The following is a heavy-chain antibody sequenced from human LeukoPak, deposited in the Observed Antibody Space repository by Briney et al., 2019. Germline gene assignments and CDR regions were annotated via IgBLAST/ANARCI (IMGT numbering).Heavy chain of an antibody. CDR1: GFTFSNAW. Sequence: GGSLRLSCAASGFTFSNAWMNWVRQAPGKGLEWVGRIKSITDGGTTNYAAPVKGRFTISRDDSKSTLYLEMNSLKTEDTAVYYCTSHPQSNIWGQGTMVTVSS. CDR2: IKSITDGGTT. J-gene: IGHJ3*02. V-gene: IGHV3-15*01. CDR3: TSHPQSNI. D-gene: IGHD4-11*01.